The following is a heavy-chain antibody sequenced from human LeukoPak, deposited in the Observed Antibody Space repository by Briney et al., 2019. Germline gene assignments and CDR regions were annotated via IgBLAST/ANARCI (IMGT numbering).Heavy chain of an antibody. CDR2: IKTDGSIT. CDR1: GFSFSVYW. J-gene: IGHJ4*02. Sequence: PGGSLRLSCAASGFSFSVYWMHWVRQAPGKGPVWVSRIKTDGSITDYADSVKGRFTISRDNSKNTLYLQMNSLRAEDTAVYYRAKSGLNRFDYWGQGTLVTVSS. CDR3: AKSGLNRFDY. D-gene: IGHD2-15*01. V-gene: IGHV3-74*01.